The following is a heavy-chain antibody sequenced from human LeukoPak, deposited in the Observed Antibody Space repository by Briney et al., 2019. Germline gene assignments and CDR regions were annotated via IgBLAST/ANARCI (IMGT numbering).Heavy chain of an antibody. V-gene: IGHV4-39*07. CDR1: GGSISSSSYY. J-gene: IGHJ4*02. Sequence: PSETLSLTCTVSGGSISSSSYYWGWIRQPPGKGLEWIGEINHSGSTNYNPSLKSRVTISVDTSKNQFSLKLSSVTAADTAVYYCAREDRTQFDYWGQGTLVTVSS. D-gene: IGHD1-14*01. CDR3: AREDRTQFDY. CDR2: INHSGST.